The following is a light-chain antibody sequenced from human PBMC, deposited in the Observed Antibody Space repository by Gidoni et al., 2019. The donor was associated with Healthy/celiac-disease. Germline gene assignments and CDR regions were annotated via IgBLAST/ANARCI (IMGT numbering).Light chain of an antibody. V-gene: IGLV1-44*01. Sequence: QSVLPPPPSAPGTPGRRVTISCSGSSATIGSNTVNWYQQLPGTAPKLPIYSNNQRPSGVPDRFSGSKSGTSAALAISGLQSEDEADYYCAAWDDSLNGPVFGGGTKLTVL. CDR1: SATIGSNT. J-gene: IGLJ2*01. CDR3: AAWDDSLNGPV. CDR2: SNN.